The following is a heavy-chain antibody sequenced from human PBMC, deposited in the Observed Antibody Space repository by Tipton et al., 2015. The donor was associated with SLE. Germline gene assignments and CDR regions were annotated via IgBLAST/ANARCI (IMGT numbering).Heavy chain of an antibody. V-gene: IGHV4-34*01. CDR1: GGSFSGYY. CDR2: INHSGST. CDR3: ARVSPYYYGMDV. J-gene: IGHJ6*02. Sequence: TLSLTCAVYGGSFSGYYWSWIRQPPGKGLEWIGEINHSGSTNYNPSLKSRVTMSVDTSKNQFSLKLSSVTAADTAVYYCARVSPYYYGMDVWGQGTTVTVSS.